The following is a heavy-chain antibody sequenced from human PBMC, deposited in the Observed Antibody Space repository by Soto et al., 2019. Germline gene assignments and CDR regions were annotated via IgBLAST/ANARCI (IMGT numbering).Heavy chain of an antibody. V-gene: IGHV5-51*01. CDR1: GYNFIDYW. Sequence: LKISCKGSGYNFIDYWIGWVRQMPGKGLEWMGIIYPGDSDTRYSPSFQGQVTISADKSFTTAYLQWSSLKASDTAVYYCASPGANIVTTIDYWGQGTLVTVSS. CDR3: ASPGANIVTTIDY. D-gene: IGHD5-12*01. CDR2: IYPGDSDT. J-gene: IGHJ4*02.